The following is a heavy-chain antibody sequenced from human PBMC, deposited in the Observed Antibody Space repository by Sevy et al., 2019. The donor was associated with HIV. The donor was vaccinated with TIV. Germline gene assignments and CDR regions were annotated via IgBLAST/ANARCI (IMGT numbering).Heavy chain of an antibody. CDR2: INQDGSVI. Sequence: QAWGSLRLSCTASGFTFSDSWMHWVRQAPGKGLEWLANINQDGSVIYYADSVKGRFTISRDNSRNSVFLQMSSLRAGDTATYYCARAVGKDGAYWGQGTLVTVSS. D-gene: IGHD2-8*01. J-gene: IGHJ4*02. CDR1: GFTFSDSW. CDR3: ARAVGKDGAY. V-gene: IGHV3-7*03.